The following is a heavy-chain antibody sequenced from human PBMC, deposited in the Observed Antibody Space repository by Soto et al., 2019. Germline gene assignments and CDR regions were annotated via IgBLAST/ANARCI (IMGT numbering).Heavy chain of an antibody. J-gene: IGHJ4*02. Sequence: QVHLQESGPGLVKPSETLSLTCTVSGGYITNYYWSWIRQPPGKGLEWIGYIFYSGNTNYNPSLRIRVPISVDTSKNQFSLRLSSVTAADAAVYYCARDSGYGDPFDYWGQGTLVTVSS. CDR2: IFYSGNT. V-gene: IGHV4-59*01. CDR3: ARDSGYGDPFDY. D-gene: IGHD4-17*01. CDR1: GGYITNYY.